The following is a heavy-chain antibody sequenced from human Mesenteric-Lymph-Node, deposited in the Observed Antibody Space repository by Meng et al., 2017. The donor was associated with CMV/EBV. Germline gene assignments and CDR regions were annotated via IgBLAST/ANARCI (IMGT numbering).Heavy chain of an antibody. CDR1: FTGYY. CDR2: MHPNSGDT. CDR3: ARDHNMIVQPAAPYNGLDP. V-gene: IGHV1-2*02. D-gene: IGHD2-2*01. Sequence: FTGYYIHWVRQAPAQGLEWMGWMHPNSGDTTYSHKFQGRATMTRDTSISTAYMELSGLTSDDTAIYYCARDHNMIVQPAAPYNGLDPWGQGTLVTVSS. J-gene: IGHJ5*02.